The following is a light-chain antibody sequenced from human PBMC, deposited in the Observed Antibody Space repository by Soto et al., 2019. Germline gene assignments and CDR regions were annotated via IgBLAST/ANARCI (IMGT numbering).Light chain of an antibody. Sequence: QSVLTQPRSVSGSPGQSVTISCTGTSSDVGGYNYVSWYQHHTGKAPKLMIYDVDKRPSGVPGRFSGSKSGNTASLTISGLQAEDEADYYCCSNAGSYPFVFRTGTKVTVL. CDR1: SSDVGGYNY. CDR2: DVD. CDR3: CSNAGSYPFV. V-gene: IGLV2-11*01. J-gene: IGLJ1*01.